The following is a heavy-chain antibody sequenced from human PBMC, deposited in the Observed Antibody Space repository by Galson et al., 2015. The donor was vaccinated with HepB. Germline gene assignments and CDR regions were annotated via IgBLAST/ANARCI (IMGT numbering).Heavy chain of an antibody. CDR1: GYPFTDYH. Sequence: SVKVSCKASGYPFTDYHVHWVRQAPGQGREWMAWISPNSGATDYARNFRGRVTLNRDTSLNTVYMDLDNLRPDDTAIYFCARVNWDLWGGYFLDYWGQGIPVTGSP. J-gene: IGHJ4*02. CDR3: ARVNWDLWGGYFLDY. D-gene: IGHD5-12*01. V-gene: IGHV1-2*02. CDR2: ISPNSGAT.